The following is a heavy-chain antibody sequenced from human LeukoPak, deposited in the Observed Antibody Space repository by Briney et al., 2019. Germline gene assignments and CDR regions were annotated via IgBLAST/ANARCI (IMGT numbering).Heavy chain of an antibody. Sequence: ASVKVSCKASGYTFTSYGISWVRQAPGQGLEWMGWISAYNGNTNYAQKLQGRVTMTTDTSTSTAYMELRSLRSDDTAVYYCAREEQQLVGGSGYYYYGMDVWGQGTTVTVS. CDR3: AREEQQLVGGSGYYYYGMDV. V-gene: IGHV1-18*01. CDR1: GYTFTSYG. D-gene: IGHD6-13*01. J-gene: IGHJ6*02. CDR2: ISAYNGNT.